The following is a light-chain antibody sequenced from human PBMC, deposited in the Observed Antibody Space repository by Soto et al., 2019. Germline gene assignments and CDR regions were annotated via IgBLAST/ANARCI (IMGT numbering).Light chain of an antibody. V-gene: IGLV2-14*01. CDR1: SSDVGDYDY. CDR3: SSYSISTAYL. CDR2: EVS. Sequence: QSVLTQPASVSGTPGQSITISCTGTSSDVGDYDYVSWHQIHPGKAPKLMVFEVSNRPSGVSYRFSGSKSGNTASLTISGLQAEDEADYFCSSYSISTAYLFGTGTKVTVL. J-gene: IGLJ1*01.